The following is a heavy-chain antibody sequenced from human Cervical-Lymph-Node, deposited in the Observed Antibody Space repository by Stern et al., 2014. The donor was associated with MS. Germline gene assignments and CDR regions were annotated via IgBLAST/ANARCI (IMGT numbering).Heavy chain of an antibody. Sequence: EVQLVESGAEVKRPGESLNISCQGLGYAFSRSWIGWGRQKPGKGLEWMASIYPGSPDTRYSQSFRGQVPLPDHQSPTNAYLQWSSLKASDTAIYYCARLRGLGGLRYWGQGTLLSVSS. J-gene: IGHJ4*02. CDR3: ARLRGLGGLRY. V-gene: IGHV5-51*03. D-gene: IGHD4-23*01. CDR1: GYAFSRSW. CDR2: IYPGSPDT.